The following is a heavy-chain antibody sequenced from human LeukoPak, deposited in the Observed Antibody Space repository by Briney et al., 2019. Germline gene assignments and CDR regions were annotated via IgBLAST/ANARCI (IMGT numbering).Heavy chain of an antibody. Sequence: PGGSLRLSCAASGFTFSSYGMHWVRQAPGKGLEWVAVIWYDGSNKYYADSVKGRFTISRDNSKNTLYLQMNSLRAEDTAVYYCAKDTTINFWSGQNAFDIWGQGTMVTVSS. CDR3: AKDTTINFWSGQNAFDI. CDR1: GFTFSSYG. V-gene: IGHV3-30*02. J-gene: IGHJ3*02. D-gene: IGHD3-3*01. CDR2: IWYDGSNK.